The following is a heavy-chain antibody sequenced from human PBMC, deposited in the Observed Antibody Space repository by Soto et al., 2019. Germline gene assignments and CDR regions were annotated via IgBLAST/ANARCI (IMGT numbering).Heavy chain of an antibody. J-gene: IGHJ4*02. D-gene: IGHD6-19*01. Sequence: SETLSLTCTVSGGSVSSGSYYWSWIRQPPGKGLEWIGYVYDSGSTTYSPSLKSRVTISVDTSKHQFSLKLSSVTAADTAVYYCATHRYSSGWYYFDYWGQGTLVTVSS. V-gene: IGHV4-61*01. CDR2: VYDSGST. CDR1: GGSVSSGSYY. CDR3: ATHRYSSGWYYFDY.